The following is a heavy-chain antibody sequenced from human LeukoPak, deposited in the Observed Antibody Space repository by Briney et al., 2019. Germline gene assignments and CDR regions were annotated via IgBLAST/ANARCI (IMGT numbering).Heavy chain of an antibody. V-gene: IGHV3-9*01. CDR2: ISWNSGSI. J-gene: IGHJ4*02. CDR3: ARENYGVFDC. CDR1: GFTFDDYA. Sequence: QPGRSLRLSCAASGFTFDDYAMHWVRQAPGKGLEWVSGISWNSGSIGYADSVKGRFTISRDNAKNSLYLQMNSLRAEDTAVYYCARENYGVFDCWGPGTLVIVSS. D-gene: IGHD4/OR15-4a*01.